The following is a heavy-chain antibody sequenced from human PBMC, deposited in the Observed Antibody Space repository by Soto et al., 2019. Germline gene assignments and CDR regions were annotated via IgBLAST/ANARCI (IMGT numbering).Heavy chain of an antibody. J-gene: IGHJ4*02. V-gene: IGHV3-48*02. D-gene: IGHD3-22*01. Sequence: GGSLRLSCAASGFTFSSYSMNWVRQAPGKGLEWVSYISSSSSTIYYADSVKGRFTISRDNAKNSLYLQMNSLRDEDTAVYYCARGTDYYDSSVPGDYWGQGTLVTVSS. CDR2: ISSSSSTI. CDR3: ARGTDYYDSSVPGDY. CDR1: GFTFSSYS.